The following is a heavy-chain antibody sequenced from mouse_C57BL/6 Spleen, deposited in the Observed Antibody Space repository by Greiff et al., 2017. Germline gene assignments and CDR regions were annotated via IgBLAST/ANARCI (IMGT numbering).Heavy chain of an antibody. Sequence: VKLMESDAELVKPGASVKISCKVSGYTFTDHTIHWLTQRPEQGLEWIGYIYPRDGSTKYNEKFKGKDTLTADKSSSTAYMQLNSLTSEDAAVYFCARSIITTVVAPFDYWGQGTTLTVSS. CDR3: ARSIITTVVAPFDY. V-gene: IGHV1-78*01. CDR2: IYPRDGST. D-gene: IGHD1-1*01. J-gene: IGHJ2*01. CDR1: GYTFTDHT.